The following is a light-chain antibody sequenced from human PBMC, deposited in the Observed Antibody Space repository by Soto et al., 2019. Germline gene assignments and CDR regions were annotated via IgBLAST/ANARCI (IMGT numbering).Light chain of an antibody. CDR1: QSISNK. Sequence: DMQITQYPSALSGSLRYSVTITCTSSQSISNKLIWYQVKPGEAPKPLIYTASSLCSGVPSRFSGSGTGTDFTLTISSLQTEDFATYYCKQGYSNPITFGKGTRLEIK. CDR2: TAS. V-gene: IGKV1-39*01. J-gene: IGKJ5*01. CDR3: KQGYSNPIT.